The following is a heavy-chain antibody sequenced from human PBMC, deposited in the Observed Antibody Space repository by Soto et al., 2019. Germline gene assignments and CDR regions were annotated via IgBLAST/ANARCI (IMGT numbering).Heavy chain of an antibody. CDR3: ARVGVDTAMALYYYYGMDV. CDR1: GYTFTSYA. Sequence: ASVKVSCKASGYTFTSYAMHWVRQAPGQRLEWMGWINAGNGNTKYSQKFQGRVTITRDTSASTAYMELSSLRSEDTAVYYCARVGVDTAMALYYYYGMDVWGQGTTVTVSS. J-gene: IGHJ6*02. V-gene: IGHV1-3*01. CDR2: INAGNGNT. D-gene: IGHD5-18*01.